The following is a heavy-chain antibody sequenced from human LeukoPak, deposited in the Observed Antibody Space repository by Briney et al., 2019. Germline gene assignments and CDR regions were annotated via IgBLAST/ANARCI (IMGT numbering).Heavy chain of an antibody. J-gene: IGHJ4*02. Sequence: SGPALVKPTHTLTLTCTFSGFPLSTSEMCVSWIRQPPGKALEWLARIDWDGDKYYSTSLKTRLTISKDTSKNQVVLTMTNMDPVDTATYYCARSDYGSGSYTFDYWGQGTLVTVSS. CDR2: IDWDGDK. CDR3: ARSDYGSGSYTFDY. V-gene: IGHV2-70*11. D-gene: IGHD3-10*01. CDR1: GFPLSTSEMC.